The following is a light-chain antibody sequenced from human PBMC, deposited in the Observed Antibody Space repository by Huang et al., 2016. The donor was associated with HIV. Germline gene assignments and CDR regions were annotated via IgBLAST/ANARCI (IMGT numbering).Light chain of an antibody. CDR3: QQYNDWPPLT. CDR1: HSVDSD. V-gene: IGKV3-15*01. Sequence: EIEMTQSPATLSVSPGERATLSCRASHSVDSDLAWYQQKPGQAPRLLIYDASTRATGISAKFSGTGSGTEFSLSITNLQSEDFAVYYCQQYNDWPPLTFGGGTKVEI. CDR2: DAS. J-gene: IGKJ4*01.